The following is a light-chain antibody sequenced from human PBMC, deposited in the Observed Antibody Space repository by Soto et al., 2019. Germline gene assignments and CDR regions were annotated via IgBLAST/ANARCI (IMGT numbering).Light chain of an antibody. CDR3: QQYKNWPCT. J-gene: IGKJ2*02. V-gene: IGKV3-15*01. CDR1: QSVSSN. Sequence: EIVMTQSPATLSVSPGERATLSCRASQSVSSNLAWYQQKPGQAPRLLIYGASTRATDIPARFSGSGSGTEFTLAISSLQSEDFAVYFCQQYKNWPCTFGQGTKVEIK. CDR2: GAS.